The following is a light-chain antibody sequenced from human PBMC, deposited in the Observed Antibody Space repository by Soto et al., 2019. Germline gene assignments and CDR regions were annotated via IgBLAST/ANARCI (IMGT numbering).Light chain of an antibody. CDR1: QSISSW. V-gene: IGKV1-5*03. CDR3: QHYNSYSGT. J-gene: IGKJ3*01. CDR2: KAS. Sequence: DIQMTQSPSTLSASVGDRVTITCRASQSISSWLAWYQQIPGKAPKLLIYKASTLESGVPSRFSGSGSGTEFTLTISSLQPDDFAIYYCQHYNSYSGTFGPGTKVDIK.